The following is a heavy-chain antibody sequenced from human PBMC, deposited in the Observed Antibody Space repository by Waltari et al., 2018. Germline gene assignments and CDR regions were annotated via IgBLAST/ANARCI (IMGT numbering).Heavy chain of an antibody. D-gene: IGHD3-22*01. Sequence: QVQLQESGPGLVKPSETLSLTCTVSDGSISSYYWSWLRQPPGKGMAGIGYIYTSGSTNYNPSLKSRVTISVDTSKNQFSLKLSSVTAADTAVYYCARAGDYYDSSGYTAHPYYYYMDVWGKGTTVTVSS. CDR1: DGSISSYY. V-gene: IGHV4-4*09. CDR3: ARAGDYYDSSGYTAHPYYYYMDV. CDR2: IYTSGST. J-gene: IGHJ6*03.